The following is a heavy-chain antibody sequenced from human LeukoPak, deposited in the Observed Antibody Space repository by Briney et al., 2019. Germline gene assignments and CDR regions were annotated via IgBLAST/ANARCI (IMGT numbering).Heavy chain of an antibody. Sequence: GRSLRLSCAASGFTFSDFGMHWVRQAPGKGLEWVAVISYEGSNKNYGDSVKGRFTISRDNSKNTLHLQMNSLRPEDTAVYYCAKDATTRALDYWGQGTLVTVSS. J-gene: IGHJ4*02. CDR3: AKDATTRALDY. CDR1: GFTFSDFG. V-gene: IGHV3-30*18. CDR2: ISYEGSNK. D-gene: IGHD1-14*01.